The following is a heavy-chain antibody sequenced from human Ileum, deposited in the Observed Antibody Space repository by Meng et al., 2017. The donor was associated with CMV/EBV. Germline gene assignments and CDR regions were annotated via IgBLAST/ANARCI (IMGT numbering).Heavy chain of an antibody. J-gene: IGHJ4*02. D-gene: IGHD1-26*01. CDR1: GFTVSSSS. Sequence: SLRLSCAVSGFTVSSSSMGWVRQAPGKRLEWVSVIYSGGTTYYADSVKGRFTISKDNSKNTLYLQMNSLRAEDTAVYYCAGRRHYFDSWGQGTLVTVSS. CDR3: AGRRHYFDS. CDR2: IYSGGTT. V-gene: IGHV3-53*01.